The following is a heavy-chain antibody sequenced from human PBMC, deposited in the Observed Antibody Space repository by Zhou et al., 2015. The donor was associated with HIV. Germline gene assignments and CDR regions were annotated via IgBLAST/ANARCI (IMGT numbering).Heavy chain of an antibody. D-gene: IGHD2-15*01. J-gene: IGHJ4*02. CDR1: GGTFSSYA. V-gene: IGHV1-69*01. CDR3: ARSNDYCSGGSCLGPGDY. Sequence: QVQLVQSGAEVRKPGSSVKVSCKASGGTFSSYAISWVRQAPGQGLEWMGGIIPIFGTANYAQKFQGRVTITADESTSTAYMELSSLRSEDTAVYYCARSNDYCSGGSCLGPGDYWGQGTLVTVSS. CDR2: IIPIFGTA.